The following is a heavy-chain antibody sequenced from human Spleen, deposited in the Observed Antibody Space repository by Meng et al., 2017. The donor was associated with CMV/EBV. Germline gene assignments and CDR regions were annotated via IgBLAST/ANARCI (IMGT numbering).Heavy chain of an antibody. Sequence: GESLKISCSASGFTFNDYAMHWVRQAPGKGLEWVAVISYDGGNKYYADSVKGRFTISRDNSENTLSLQMSSLRIEDSAVYYCARGGITGTTRWGQGTLVTVSS. CDR1: GFTFNDYA. J-gene: IGHJ4*02. CDR2: ISYDGGNK. D-gene: IGHD1-7*01. CDR3: ARGGITGTTR. V-gene: IGHV3-30-3*01.